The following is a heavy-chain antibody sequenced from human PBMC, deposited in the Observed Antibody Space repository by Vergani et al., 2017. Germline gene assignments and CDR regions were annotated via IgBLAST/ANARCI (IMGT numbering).Heavy chain of an antibody. Sequence: VQLQESGPGLVKPSETLSLTCTVSGGSISSYYWSWIRQPPGKGLEWIGYIYYSGSTNYNPSLKSRVTISVDTSKNQFSLKLSSVTAADTAVYYCARDDCSGGSCQPFDIWGQGTMVTVSS. D-gene: IGHD2-15*01. V-gene: IGHV4-59*01. J-gene: IGHJ3*02. CDR2: IYYSGST. CDR3: ARDDCSGGSCQPFDI. CDR1: GGSISSYY.